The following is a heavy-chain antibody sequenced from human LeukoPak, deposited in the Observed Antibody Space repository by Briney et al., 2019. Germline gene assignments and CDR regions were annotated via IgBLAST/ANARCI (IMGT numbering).Heavy chain of an antibody. D-gene: IGHD6-6*01. CDR3: ARGGAARLHFQN. CDR2: IYYSGGT. J-gene: IGHJ1*01. Sequence: SETLSLTCTVSGGSINYYYWMWIRQPPGKGLEWIGYIYYSGGTHYNPSLQSRVTISVDTSKNQFSLNLNSVTAADTAVYYCARGGAARLHFQNWGQGTLVTVSS. V-gene: IGHV4-59*01. CDR1: GGSINYYY.